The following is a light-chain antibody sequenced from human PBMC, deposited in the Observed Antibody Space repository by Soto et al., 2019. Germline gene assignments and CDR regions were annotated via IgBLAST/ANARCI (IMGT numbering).Light chain of an antibody. CDR1: QSLLHSNGYNY. CDR3: MQALQTPLT. V-gene: IGKV2-28*01. Sequence: DIVMTQSPLSLPVTPGEPASISCRSSQSLLHSNGYNYLDWYLQKPGQSPQLLIYLGSNRASGVPDMFSGSVSGTDFTLKISRVEAEDVGVYYCMQALQTPLTFGPGTKVDIK. CDR2: LGS. J-gene: IGKJ3*01.